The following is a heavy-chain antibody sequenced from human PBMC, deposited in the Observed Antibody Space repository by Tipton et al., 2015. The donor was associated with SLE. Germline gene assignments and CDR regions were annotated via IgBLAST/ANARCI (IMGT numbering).Heavy chain of an antibody. D-gene: IGHD1-1*01. J-gene: IGHJ4*02. CDR3: ARESSTGRQAH. Sequence: TLSLTCTVSGGSITNYYWTWIRQPPGKGLEWIGYIFSSGDTNYNPSLESRVTMSVDTSNNQFSLKLRSVTAADTAVYYCARESSTGRQAHWGQGTLVTVSS. CDR1: GGSITNYY. CDR2: IFSSGDT. V-gene: IGHV4-59*01.